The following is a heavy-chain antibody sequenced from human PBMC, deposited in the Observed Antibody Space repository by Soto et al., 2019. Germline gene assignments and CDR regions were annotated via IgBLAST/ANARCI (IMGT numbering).Heavy chain of an antibody. J-gene: IGHJ3*02. CDR2: IYSGGST. CDR1: GFTVSSNY. CDR3: ARGNREGPDAFDI. V-gene: IGHV3-53*04. D-gene: IGHD1-1*01. Sequence: VQLVESGGGLVQPGGSLRLACAASGFTVSSNYMSWVRQAPGKGLEWVSVIYSGGSTYYADSVKGRFTISRHNSKNTLYLQMNSLRAEDTAVYYCARGNREGPDAFDIWGQGTMVTVSS.